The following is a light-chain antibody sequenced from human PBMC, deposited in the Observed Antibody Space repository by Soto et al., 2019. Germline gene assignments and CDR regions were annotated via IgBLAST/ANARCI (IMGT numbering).Light chain of an antibody. CDR2: DVN. V-gene: IGLV2-14*01. J-gene: IGLJ1*01. CDR3: SSYKSSSTLPYV. Sequence: QSVLTQPASVSGSRGQSITISCTGTSSDVGGYNLVSWYQQYPDKAPKLMIFDVNTRPSGVSNRFSGSKSGNTASLTISGLQAEDEADYYCSSYKSSSTLPYVFGTGTKLTVL. CDR1: SSDVGGYNL.